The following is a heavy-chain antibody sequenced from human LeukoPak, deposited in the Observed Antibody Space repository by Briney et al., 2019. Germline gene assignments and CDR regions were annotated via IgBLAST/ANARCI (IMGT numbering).Heavy chain of an antibody. V-gene: IGHV1-69*04. Sequence: ASVKVSCKASGGTFSSYAISWVRQAPGQGLEWMGRIIPILGIANYAQKFQGRVTITADKSTSTAYMELSSLRSEDTAVYYCARDLPYYYDSSGPPPTPDYWGQGTLVTVSS. D-gene: IGHD3-22*01. CDR1: GGTFSSYA. J-gene: IGHJ4*02. CDR3: ARDLPYYYDSSGPPPTPDY. CDR2: IIPILGIA.